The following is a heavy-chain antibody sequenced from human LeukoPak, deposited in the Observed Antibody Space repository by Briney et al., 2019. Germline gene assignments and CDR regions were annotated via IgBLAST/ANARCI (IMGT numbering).Heavy chain of an antibody. CDR1: GFTFSSCE. CDR2: ISNSGSTI. Sequence: PGGSLRLSCAASGFTFSSCEMNWVRQAPGKGLEWVSYISNSGSTIYYADSVKGRFIISRDNARNSLYLQMSGLRAEDTALYYCTRNARGVKPEQDAFDIWGQGTMVTVSS. D-gene: IGHD5-24*01. V-gene: IGHV3-48*03. CDR3: TRNARGVKPEQDAFDI. J-gene: IGHJ3*02.